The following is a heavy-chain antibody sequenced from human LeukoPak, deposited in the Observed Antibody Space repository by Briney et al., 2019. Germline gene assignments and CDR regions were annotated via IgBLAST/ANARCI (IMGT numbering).Heavy chain of an antibody. CDR2: LNWNGAGT. CDR3: AREAACGGDCYYFDY. Sequence: SGGSLRLSCAASGFTFSNYWMHWVRQPPGKGLVWVSSLNWNGAGTSCVDSVKDRFTISRDNAKNSLYLQMNSLRVEDTAFYYCAREAACGGDCYYFDYWGQGTLVTVSS. D-gene: IGHD2-21*02. V-gene: IGHV3-20*04. CDR1: GFTFSNYW. J-gene: IGHJ4*02.